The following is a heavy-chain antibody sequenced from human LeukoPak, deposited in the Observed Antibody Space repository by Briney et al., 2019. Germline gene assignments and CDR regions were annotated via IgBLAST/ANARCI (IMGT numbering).Heavy chain of an antibody. J-gene: IGHJ5*02. Sequence: GASVKVSCKASGYTFTSYGISWVRQAPGQGLEWMGWISAYNGNTNYAQELQGRVTMTTDTSTSTAYMELRSLRSDDTAVYYCAREEDYGDYVDWFDPWGQGTLVTVSS. V-gene: IGHV1-18*01. D-gene: IGHD4-17*01. CDR2: ISAYNGNT. CDR1: GYTFTSYG. CDR3: AREEDYGDYVDWFDP.